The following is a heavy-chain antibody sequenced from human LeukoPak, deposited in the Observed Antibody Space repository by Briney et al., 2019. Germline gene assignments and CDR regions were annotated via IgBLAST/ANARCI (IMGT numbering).Heavy chain of an antibody. D-gene: IGHD2-2*01. V-gene: IGHV3-48*01. CDR1: GFTFSGYS. Sequence: PGGSLRLSCTASGFTFSGYSMNWVRQAPGKGLEWVSYISSSSSIIYYADSVKGRFTTSRDNAKNSLYLQMNSLRAEDTAVYYCARGYCSSTTCYAVYWGQGTLVTVSS. J-gene: IGHJ4*02. CDR2: ISSSSSII. CDR3: ARGYCSSTTCYAVY.